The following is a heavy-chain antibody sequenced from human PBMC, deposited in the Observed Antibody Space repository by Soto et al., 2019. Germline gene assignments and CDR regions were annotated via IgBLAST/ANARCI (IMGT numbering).Heavy chain of an antibody. CDR2: IYYSGST. V-gene: IGHV4-31*03. CDR3: ARETRYRVVAAINDAFDI. CDR1: GGSISSGGYY. Sequence: SETLSLTCTVSGGSISSGGYYWSWIRQHPGKGLEWIGYIYYSGSTYYNPSLKSRVTISVDTSKNQFSLKLSSVTAADTAVYYCARETRYRVVAAINDAFDIWGQGTMVTVSS. D-gene: IGHD2-15*01. J-gene: IGHJ3*02.